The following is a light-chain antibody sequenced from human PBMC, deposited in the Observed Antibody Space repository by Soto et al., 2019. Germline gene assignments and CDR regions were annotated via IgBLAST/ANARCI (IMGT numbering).Light chain of an antibody. Sequence: DIQMTQSPSTLSASVGDRVTITCRASQSISSWLAWYQQKPGKAPKLLIYKASSLESGVPSRFSGSGSGTEFTLTISSLQPDDFATYYCHQYNSYSVTFGQGTKVDIK. CDR2: KAS. J-gene: IGKJ1*01. V-gene: IGKV1-5*03. CDR1: QSISSW. CDR3: HQYNSYSVT.